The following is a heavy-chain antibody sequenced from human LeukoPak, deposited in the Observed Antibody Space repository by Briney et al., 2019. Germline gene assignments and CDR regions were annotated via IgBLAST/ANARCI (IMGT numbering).Heavy chain of an antibody. CDR2: LSGSGANT. CDR3: ARADIVATITGDYFDY. V-gene: IGHV3-23*01. D-gene: IGHD5-12*01. J-gene: IGHJ4*02. Sequence: GGSLRLSCTASGFNFRMFAMSWVRQAPGKGLSWVSTLSGSGANTFYAAPVKGRFTISRDNSKNTLYLQMNSLRAEDTAVYYCARADIVATITGDYFDYWGQGTLVTVSS. CDR1: GFNFRMFA.